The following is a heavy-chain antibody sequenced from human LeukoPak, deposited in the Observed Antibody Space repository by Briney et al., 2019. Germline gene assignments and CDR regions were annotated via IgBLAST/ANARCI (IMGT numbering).Heavy chain of an antibody. V-gene: IGHV5-51*01. CDR1: GYSFASYW. J-gene: IGHJ5*02. D-gene: IGHD5-18*01. CDR3: ARHYDRFKYTYGSNWFDP. CDR2: IYPGDSDT. Sequence: GESLKISCKASGYSFASYWIGWVRQMPGKGLEWMGIIYPGDSDTRYSPSFQGQVTISADESINTAYLQWSSLKASDTAMYYCARHYDRFKYTYGSNWFDPWGQGTLVTVSS.